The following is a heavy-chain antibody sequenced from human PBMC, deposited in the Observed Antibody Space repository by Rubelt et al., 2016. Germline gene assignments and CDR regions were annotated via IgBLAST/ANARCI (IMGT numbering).Heavy chain of an antibody. D-gene: IGHD3-10*01. Sequence: QLQLQESGPGLVKPSETLSLTCTVSGGSISSRSYYWGWIRQPPGKGLEWIGSIYYSGNTYYNPSLKSRVTISVHTSKNQFYLRLSSVTAADTAWYYCARSRDDVSDYYYVYWGQGTLVTVSS. J-gene: IGHJ4*02. CDR3: ARSRDDVSDYYYVY. V-gene: IGHV4-39*01. CDR2: IYYSGNT. CDR1: GGSISSRSYY.